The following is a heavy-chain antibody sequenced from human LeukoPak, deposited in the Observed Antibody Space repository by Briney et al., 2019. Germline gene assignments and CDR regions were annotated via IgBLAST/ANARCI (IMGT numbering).Heavy chain of an antibody. CDR1: GFTFSSYS. CDR3: ARDRSYYYGSGSYPRYYYYGMDV. V-gene: IGHV3-21*01. CDR2: ISSSSSYI. Sequence: GGSLRLSCAASGFTFSSYSMNWVRQAPGKGLEWVSSISSSSSYIYYADSVKGRFTISRDNAKNSLYLQMSSLRAEDTAVYYCARDRSYYYGSGSYPRYYYYGMDVWGQGTTVTVSS. D-gene: IGHD3-10*01. J-gene: IGHJ6*02.